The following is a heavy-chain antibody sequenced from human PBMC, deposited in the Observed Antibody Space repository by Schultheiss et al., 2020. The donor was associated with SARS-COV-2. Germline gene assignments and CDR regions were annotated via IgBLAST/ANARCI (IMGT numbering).Heavy chain of an antibody. CDR2: IYYTGST. D-gene: IGHD5-18*01. V-gene: IGHV4-61*08. CDR1: GDSISGGGYY. J-gene: IGHJ6*02. CDR3: ARDRYGYTYGPSGMDV. Sequence: SETLSLTCTVSGDSISGGGYYWSWIRQPPGKGLEWIGYIYYTGSTNYNPSLKSRVTISVDTSKNQFSLKVSSVTAADTAVYYCARDRYGYTYGPSGMDVWGQGTTVTVSS.